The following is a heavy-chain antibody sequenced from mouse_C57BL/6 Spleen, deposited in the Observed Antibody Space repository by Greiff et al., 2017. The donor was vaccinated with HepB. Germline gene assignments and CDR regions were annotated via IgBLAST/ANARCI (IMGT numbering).Heavy chain of an antibody. CDR1: GYSITSGYY. CDR3: ARRGYDYDNAWFAY. CDR2: ISYDGSN. Sequence: EVKLMESGPGLVKPSQSLSLTCSVTGYSITSGYYWNWIRQFPGNKLEWMGYISYDGSNNYNPSLKNRISITRDTSKNQFFLKLNSVTTEDTATYYCARRGYDYDNAWFAYWGQGTLVTVSA. V-gene: IGHV3-6*01. D-gene: IGHD2-4*01. J-gene: IGHJ3*01.